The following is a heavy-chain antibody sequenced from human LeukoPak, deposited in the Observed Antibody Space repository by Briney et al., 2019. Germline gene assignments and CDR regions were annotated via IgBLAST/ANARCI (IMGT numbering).Heavy chain of an antibody. Sequence: GGSLRLSCAASGFIFSSYSMNWVRQAPGKGLEWISSISSSSNYIYNADSLKGRFTISRDNAKNSLYLQMNSLRAEDTALYYCARELVDSDAFDIWGQGTMVTVSS. CDR3: ARELVDSDAFDI. D-gene: IGHD5-12*01. J-gene: IGHJ3*02. CDR2: ISSSSNYI. CDR1: GFIFSSYS. V-gene: IGHV3-21*04.